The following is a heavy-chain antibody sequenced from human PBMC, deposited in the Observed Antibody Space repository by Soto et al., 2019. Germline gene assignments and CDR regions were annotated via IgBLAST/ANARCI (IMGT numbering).Heavy chain of an antibody. Sequence: ASVKVSCKASGYTFTSYYMHWVRQAPGQGLEWMGIINPSGGSTSYAQKFQGRVTISRDNAKNTLYLQMNSLRAEDTAVYYCAKGPGRWLQPLDYWGQGTLVTVSS. CDR3: AKGPGRWLQPLDY. J-gene: IGHJ4*02. CDR2: INPSGGST. D-gene: IGHD5-12*01. CDR1: GYTFTSYY. V-gene: IGHV1-46*01.